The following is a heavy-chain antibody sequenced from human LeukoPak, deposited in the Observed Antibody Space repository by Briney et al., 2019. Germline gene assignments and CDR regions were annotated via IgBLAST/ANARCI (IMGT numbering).Heavy chain of an antibody. CDR1: SGSFRGYY. V-gene: IGHV4-34*01. CDR2: INHSGST. J-gene: IGHJ4*02. CDR3: ASGTPELDY. Sequence: SETLSLTCAVYSGSFRGYYWSWIRQPPGKGLEWIGEINHSGSTNYNPSLKSRVTISVDTSKNQFSLKLSSVTAADTAVYYCASGTPELDYWGQGTLVTVSS.